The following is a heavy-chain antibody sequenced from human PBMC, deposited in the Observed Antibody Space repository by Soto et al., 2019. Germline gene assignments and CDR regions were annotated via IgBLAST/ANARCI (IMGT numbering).Heavy chain of an antibody. J-gene: IGHJ6*02. CDR2: IIPILGET. D-gene: IGHD3-16*01. Sequence: QVQLVQSGAEVKKPGSSVRVSCKASGTIFSSYTISWVRQAPGQGLEWMGRIIPILGETNSAQKFQARVTLTADKSTKTAYMELNSLRLEDTALYYCARGLGGRMDDWGQGTTVTVSS. V-gene: IGHV1-69*08. CDR3: ARGLGGRMDD. CDR1: GTIFSSYT.